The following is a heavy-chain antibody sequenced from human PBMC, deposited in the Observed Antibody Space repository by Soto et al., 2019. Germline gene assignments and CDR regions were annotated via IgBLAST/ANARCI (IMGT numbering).Heavy chain of an antibody. CDR2: IYYSGST. CDR3: ARGLSYSNYFNWFDP. V-gene: IGHV4-59*01. D-gene: IGHD4-4*01. CDR1: GGSISSYY. Sequence: SETLSLTCSVSGGSISSYYWSWIRQPPGKGLEWIGYIYYSGSTNYNPSLKSRVTISVDTSKNQFSLKLSSVTAADTAVYYCARGLSYSNYFNWFDPWGQGTLVTVSS. J-gene: IGHJ5*02.